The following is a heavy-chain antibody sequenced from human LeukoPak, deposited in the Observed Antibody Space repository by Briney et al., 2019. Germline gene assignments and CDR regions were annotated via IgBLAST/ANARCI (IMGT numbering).Heavy chain of an antibody. D-gene: IGHD3-3*01. CDR3: ARNVGEFWSTYYKGFFAY. V-gene: IGHV3-66*02. CDR2: IYSGGYA. CDR1: GFTVNNNY. Sequence: PGGSLRLSCAASGFTVNNNYMSWVRQAPGKGLEWVSIIYSGGYAYYADSVRGRFTISRDDSKNTQYLQMNSLRPEDTAVYYCARNVGEFWSTYYKGFFAYWGQGTLVTVSS. J-gene: IGHJ4*02.